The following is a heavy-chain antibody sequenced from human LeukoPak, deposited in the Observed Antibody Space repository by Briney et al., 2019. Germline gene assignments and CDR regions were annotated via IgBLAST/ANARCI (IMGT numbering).Heavy chain of an antibody. J-gene: IGHJ4*02. CDR1: GFTFSTYG. D-gene: IGHD5-12*01. CDR3: SYQTGYEGGDYFDY. CDR2: ITSSGSYI. Sequence: GGSLRLSCAASGFTFSTYGMHWVRQAPGKGLEWVSSITSSGSYIYYADSVKGRFTISRDNPKNSLYLQMNSLRAEDTAVYYCSYQTGYEGGDYFDYWGQGTLVTVSS. V-gene: IGHV3-21*01.